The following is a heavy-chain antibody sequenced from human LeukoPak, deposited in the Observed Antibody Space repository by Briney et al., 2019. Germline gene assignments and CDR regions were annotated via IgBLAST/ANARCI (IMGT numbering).Heavy chain of an antibody. CDR3: ARQAGTTRAFDI. Sequence: PSETLSLTCAVYGGSFSGYYWSWIRQPPGKGLEWIGEINHSGSTNYNPSLESRVTISVDTSKNQFSLKLSSVTAADTAVYYCARQAGTTRAFDIWGQGTMVTVSS. D-gene: IGHD1-1*01. J-gene: IGHJ3*02. CDR1: GGSFSGYY. CDR2: INHSGST. V-gene: IGHV4-34*01.